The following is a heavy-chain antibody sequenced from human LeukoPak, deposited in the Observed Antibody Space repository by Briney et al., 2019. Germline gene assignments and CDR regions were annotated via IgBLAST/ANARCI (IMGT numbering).Heavy chain of an antibody. Sequence: PSETLSLTCTVSGGSISSSSYYWGWIRQPPGKGLEWIGSIYYSGSTYYNPSLKSRVTISVDTSKNQFSLKLSSVTAADTAVYYCARRSYDVWSGYPPGYYMDVWGKGTTVTVSS. J-gene: IGHJ6*03. CDR3: ARRSYDVWSGYPPGYYMDV. D-gene: IGHD3-3*01. CDR2: IYYSGST. V-gene: IGHV4-39*01. CDR1: GGSISSSSYY.